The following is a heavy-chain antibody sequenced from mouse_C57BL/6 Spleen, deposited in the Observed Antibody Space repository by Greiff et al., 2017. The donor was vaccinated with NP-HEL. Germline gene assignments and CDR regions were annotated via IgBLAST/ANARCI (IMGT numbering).Heavy chain of an antibody. D-gene: IGHD1-1*01. J-gene: IGHJ4*01. CDR3: TDYGSSYLYAMDY. CDR1: GYTFTDYE. CDR2: IDPETGGT. V-gene: IGHV1-15*01. Sequence: VKLMESGAELVRPGASVTLSCKASGYTFTDYEMHWVKQTPVHGLEWIGAIDPETGGTAYNQKFKGKAILTADKSSSTAYMELRSLTSEDSAVYYCTDYGSSYLYAMDYWGQGTSVTVSS.